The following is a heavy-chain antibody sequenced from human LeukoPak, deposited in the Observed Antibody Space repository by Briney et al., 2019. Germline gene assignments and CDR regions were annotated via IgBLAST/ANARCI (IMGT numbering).Heavy chain of an antibody. V-gene: IGHV3-20*04. D-gene: IGHD3-22*01. CDR2: INWNGGST. CDR1: GFTFDDHG. J-gene: IGHJ5*01. Sequence: PGGSLRLSCAASGFTFDDHGMNWVRQAPGKGLEWVSGINWNGGSTFYADSVKGRFTISRDNSKNTLYLQMNSLRAEDTAVYYCARDRSGWFDYWGQGTLVTVSS. CDR3: ARDRSGWFDY.